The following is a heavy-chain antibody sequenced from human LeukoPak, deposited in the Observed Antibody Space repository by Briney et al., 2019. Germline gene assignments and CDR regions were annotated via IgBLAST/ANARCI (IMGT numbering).Heavy chain of an antibody. J-gene: IGHJ3*02. CDR1: GFTFSSYA. CDR2: VSYDGSNK. V-gene: IGHV3-30-3*01. D-gene: IGHD5-18*01. Sequence: GGSLRLSCAASGFTFSSYAMHWVRQAPGKGLEWVAVVSYDGSNKYYADSVKGRSTISRDNSKNTLYLQMNSLRAEDTAVYYCARDGRGYSAWDDAFDIWGQGTMVTVSS. CDR3: ARDGRGYSAWDDAFDI.